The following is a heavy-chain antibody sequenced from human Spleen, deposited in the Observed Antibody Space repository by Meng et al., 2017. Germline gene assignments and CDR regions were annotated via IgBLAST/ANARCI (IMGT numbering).Heavy chain of an antibody. CDR2: INPKSGDT. CDR1: GDHIADYY. Sequence: LVQSGSEVKKPGASVKVSCKGSGDHIADYYLVWVRRAPGQGLEWMGRINPKSGDTHYEQKFQGRVTMTGDTSISTAYMELSGLRSDDTAMYYCARDEDISAAGKLFGDYWGQGTLVTVSS. D-gene: IGHD6-13*01. J-gene: IGHJ4*02. V-gene: IGHV1-2*06. CDR3: ARDEDISAAGKLFGDY.